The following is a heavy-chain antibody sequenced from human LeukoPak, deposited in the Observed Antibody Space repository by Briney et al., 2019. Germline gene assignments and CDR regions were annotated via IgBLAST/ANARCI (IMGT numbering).Heavy chain of an antibody. CDR2: FYDSGRT. CDR1: TDSFSTYH. Sequence: SETLSLSCNVSTDSFSTYHWSWIRQPPGKGLQWIGDFYDSGRTNYNPSLKSRVTISADMSKNQFSLKLISVTAADTAVYYCCRDSYYFDYWDQGTLVTVSP. V-gene: IGHV4-59*01. CDR3: CRDSYYFDY. J-gene: IGHJ4*02.